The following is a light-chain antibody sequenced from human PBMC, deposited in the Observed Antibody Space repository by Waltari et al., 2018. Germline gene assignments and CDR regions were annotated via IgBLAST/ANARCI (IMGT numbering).Light chain of an antibody. V-gene: IGLV1-47*01. CDR1: NSNIGTNY. CDR2: RND. Sequence: QSELTQPPSESGAPGQRVTISCSGSNSNIGTNYVHWYQQIPGTAPKLVIYRNDQCPSGAPDGFSASKAGTAASLAISGLRSEDEADYYCASWDDSLNAWLFGGGTKLTVL. J-gene: IGLJ3*02. CDR3: ASWDDSLNAWL.